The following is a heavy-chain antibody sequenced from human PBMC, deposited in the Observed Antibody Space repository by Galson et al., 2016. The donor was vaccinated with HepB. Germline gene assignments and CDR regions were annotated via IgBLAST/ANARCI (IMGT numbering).Heavy chain of an antibody. D-gene: IGHD4-17*01. Sequence: SVKVSCKASDNTLSTYGITWVRQAPGQGLEWMGWIAAYNGNTNYAQNFQDRVTMTTDTSTRITYMELRRLRSDDTAIYYCASRLQDYGDYWFDPWGQGTLVIVSS. CDR1: DNTLSTYG. CDR2: IAAYNGNT. J-gene: IGHJ5*02. CDR3: ASRLQDYGDYWFDP. V-gene: IGHV1-18*01.